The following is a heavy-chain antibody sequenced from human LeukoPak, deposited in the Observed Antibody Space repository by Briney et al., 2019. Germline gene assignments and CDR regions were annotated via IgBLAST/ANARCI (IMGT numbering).Heavy chain of an antibody. J-gene: IGHJ4*02. V-gene: IGHV4-30-2*01. D-gene: IGHD3-22*01. Sequence: PSETLSLTCTVSGGSLSSGSYYSSWIRQPPGKGLEWIGYIYDSGSTYYNPSLKSRVTISVDRSKNQFPLKLGSVTAADTAVYYCARDSSGYSDYWGQGTLVTVSS. CDR1: GGSLSSGSYY. CDR2: IYDSGST. CDR3: ARDSSGYSDY.